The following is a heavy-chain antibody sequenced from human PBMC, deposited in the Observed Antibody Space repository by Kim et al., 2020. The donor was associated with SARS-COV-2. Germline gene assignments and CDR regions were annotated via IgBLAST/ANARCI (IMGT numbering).Heavy chain of an antibody. D-gene: IGHD2-8*01. V-gene: IGHV3-33*06. Sequence: GGSLRLSCKTSGFNFNDYLMSWVRQAPGKGLEGVADIWYDGVTKFYVDSVKGRFTISRDNAENTLYLEMNNLRVDDTAVYYCAKLSGYCTNGVCPPPGMDVWGQGTTVTVSS. CDR1: GFNFNDYL. CDR2: IWYDGVTK. CDR3: AKLSGYCTNGVCPPPGMDV. J-gene: IGHJ6*02.